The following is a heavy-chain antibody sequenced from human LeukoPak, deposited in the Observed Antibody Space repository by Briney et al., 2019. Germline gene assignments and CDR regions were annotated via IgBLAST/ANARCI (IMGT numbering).Heavy chain of an antibody. CDR2: INSDGSST. Sequence: PGGSLRLSCAASGFTFSSHWMHWVRQAPGKGLVWVSRINSDGSSTNYADSVRGRFTISRDNSNNALYLQMDSLRAEDTAVYYCANWIGSSSRDYWGQGTLVTVSS. CDR1: GFTFSSHW. V-gene: IGHV3-74*01. CDR3: ANWIGSSSRDY. D-gene: IGHD6-6*01. J-gene: IGHJ4*02.